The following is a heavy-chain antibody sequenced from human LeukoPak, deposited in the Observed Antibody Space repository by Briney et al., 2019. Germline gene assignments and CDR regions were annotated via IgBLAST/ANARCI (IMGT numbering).Heavy chain of an antibody. D-gene: IGHD6-13*01. CDR2: ISYDGGDK. J-gene: IGHJ4*02. CDR1: GFTFGSYG. CDR3: AKQREGTSWSPDY. Sequence: PGRSLRLSCAASGFTFGSYGMHWVRQAPGKGLEWVTVISYDGGDKYYADSVKGRFTISRDNSWNTLYLQMNSLRAEDTAVYYCAKQREGTSWSPDYWGRGTLVTVSS. V-gene: IGHV3-30*18.